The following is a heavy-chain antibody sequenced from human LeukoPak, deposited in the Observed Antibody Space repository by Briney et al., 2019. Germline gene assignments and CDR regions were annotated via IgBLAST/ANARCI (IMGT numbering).Heavy chain of an antibody. CDR2: IYHSGST. Sequence: KASETLSLTCTVSGYSISSGYYWGWIRQPPGKGLEWIGSIYHSGSTYYNPSLKSRVTISVDTSKNQFSLKLSSVTAADTAVYYCASGGGSYLNWFDPWGQGTLVTVSS. CDR1: GYSISSGYY. D-gene: IGHD1-26*01. CDR3: ASGGGSYLNWFDP. V-gene: IGHV4-38-2*02. J-gene: IGHJ5*02.